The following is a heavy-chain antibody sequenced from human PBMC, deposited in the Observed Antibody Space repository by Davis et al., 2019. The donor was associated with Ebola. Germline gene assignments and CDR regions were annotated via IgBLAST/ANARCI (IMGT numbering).Heavy chain of an antibody. J-gene: IGHJ4*02. CDR2: IKQDGSEK. D-gene: IGHD4-17*01. Sequence: GESLKISCAASGSTFSNYWMSWVRQAPGKGLEWVANIKQDGSEKYYVDSMKGRFTISRDNAKNSLYLQMNSLTAEDTAVYYCVRTTYGAPEYWGQGTLVTVSP. CDR3: VRTTYGAPEY. CDR1: GSTFSNYW. V-gene: IGHV3-7*01.